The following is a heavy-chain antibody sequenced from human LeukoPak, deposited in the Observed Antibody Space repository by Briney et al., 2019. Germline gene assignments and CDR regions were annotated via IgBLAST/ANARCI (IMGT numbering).Heavy chain of an antibody. Sequence: GGSLRLSCAASGFTFSRSAMTWVRQAPGKGLEWVPGISGSGGSTYYAGSVKGRFTISRDNSKNTLYLQMNSLRAEDTAVYYCAKGHSKLAPNNWFDPWGQGTLVTVSS. D-gene: IGHD4-11*01. V-gene: IGHV3-23*01. CDR3: AKGHSKLAPNNWFDP. J-gene: IGHJ5*02. CDR2: ISGSGGST. CDR1: GFTFSRSA.